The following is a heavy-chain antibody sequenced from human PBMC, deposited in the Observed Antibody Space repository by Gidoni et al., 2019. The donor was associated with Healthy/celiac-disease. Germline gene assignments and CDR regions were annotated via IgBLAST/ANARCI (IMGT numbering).Heavy chain of an antibody. CDR3: ARLTDSGAMVRGARYWFDP. J-gene: IGHJ5*02. V-gene: IGHV4-39*01. Sequence: QLQLQESGPGLVKPSETLSLTCTVSGGSISSSSYKWGWIRQPPGKGLEWIGSIYYSGRTYYNPSLKSRVTISVDTSKNQFSLKLSSVTAADTAVYYCARLTDSGAMVRGARYWFDPWGQGTLVTVSS. CDR1: GGSISSSSYK. CDR2: IYYSGRT. D-gene: IGHD3-10*01.